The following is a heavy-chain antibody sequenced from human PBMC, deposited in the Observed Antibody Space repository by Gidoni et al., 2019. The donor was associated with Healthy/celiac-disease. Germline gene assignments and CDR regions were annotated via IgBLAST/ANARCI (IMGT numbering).Heavy chain of an antibody. CDR3: ARGVAAAGTLGWYFDL. D-gene: IGHD6-13*01. V-gene: IGHV3-11*05. Sequence: QVQLVESGGGLVKPGGSLRLSCAASGFTFSDYYMSWIRQAPGKGLGWVSYISSSSSYTNYADSVKGRFTISRDNAKNSLYLQMNSLRAEDTAVYYCARGVAAAGTLGWYFDLWGRGTLVTVSS. J-gene: IGHJ2*01. CDR1: GFTFSDYY. CDR2: ISSSSSYT.